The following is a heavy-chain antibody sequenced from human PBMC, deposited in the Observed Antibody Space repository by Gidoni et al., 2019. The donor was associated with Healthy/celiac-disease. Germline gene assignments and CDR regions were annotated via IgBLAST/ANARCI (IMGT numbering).Heavy chain of an antibody. CDR3: ARRGYGDYVYYFDY. V-gene: IGHV3-53*02. Sequence: VQLVETGGGLIQPGGSLRLSCAASGFTVSSNYMSWVRQAPGKGLEWVSVIYSGGSTYYADSVKGRFTISRDNSKNTLYLQMNSLRAEDTAVYYCARRGYGDYVYYFDYWGQGTLVTVSS. D-gene: IGHD4-17*01. CDR1: GFTVSSNY. J-gene: IGHJ4*02. CDR2: IYSGGST.